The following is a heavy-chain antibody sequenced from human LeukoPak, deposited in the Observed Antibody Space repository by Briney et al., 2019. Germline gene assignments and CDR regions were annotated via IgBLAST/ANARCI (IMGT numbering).Heavy chain of an antibody. J-gene: IGHJ4*02. CDR3: AKSLSHVVWFVAPDY. V-gene: IGHV3-30*18. Sequence: GGSLRLSCAASGVTFSNYGMHWGRQAPGKGVEWGAVVSYDGANKYYAASVSGRFTISTANSKNTLSLQMNSLRAEHTAVYYCAKSLSHVVWFVAPDYWGQGTLVTVSS. D-gene: IGHD3-9*01. CDR2: VSYDGANK. CDR1: GVTFSNYG.